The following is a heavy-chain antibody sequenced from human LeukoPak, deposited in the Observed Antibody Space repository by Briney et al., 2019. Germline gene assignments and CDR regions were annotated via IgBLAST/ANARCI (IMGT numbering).Heavy chain of an antibody. V-gene: IGHV4-59*01. J-gene: IGHJ4*02. Sequence: SSETLSPTCTVSGGSIGTYYWSWIRQPPGKGLEWIGYIYYNGHTDYNPSLRSRVTISVPTSKNQFSLKLSSVTAADTAVYYCARDRHWTNDWVFDYWGQGTLVTVSS. CDR1: GGSIGTYY. CDR2: IYYNGHT. CDR3: ARDRHWTNDWVFDY. D-gene: IGHD1/OR15-1a*01.